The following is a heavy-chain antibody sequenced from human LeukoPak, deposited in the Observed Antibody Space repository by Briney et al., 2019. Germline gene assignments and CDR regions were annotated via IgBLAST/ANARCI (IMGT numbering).Heavy chain of an antibody. J-gene: IGHJ6*04. CDR3: ARDEEDIVVVPLDV. D-gene: IGHD2-2*01. CDR1: GFTVSSNY. CDR2: ISSSSSYI. V-gene: IGHV3-21*01. Sequence: PGGSLRLSCAASGFTVSSNYMSWVRQAPGKGLEWVSSISSSSSYIYYADSVKGRFTISRDNAKNSLYLQMNSLRAEDTAVYYCARDEEDIVVVPLDVWGKGTTVTVSS.